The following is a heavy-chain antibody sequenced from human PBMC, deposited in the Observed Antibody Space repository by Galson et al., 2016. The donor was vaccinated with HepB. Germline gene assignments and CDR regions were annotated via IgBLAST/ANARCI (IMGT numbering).Heavy chain of an antibody. Sequence: SLRLSCAASGFTFSDYAVIWFRQAPGKGLEGVGFIRSRAYGGTAEYASSVKDRFIISRDDSKSIAYLQMNSLKTEDTGVYYCTRFGPYYYDSGTYMSSYDYWGQGTLVTVSS. J-gene: IGHJ4*02. CDR1: GFTFSDYA. CDR3: TRFGPYYYDSGTYMSSYDY. V-gene: IGHV3-49*03. D-gene: IGHD3-10*01. CDR2: IRSRAYGGTA.